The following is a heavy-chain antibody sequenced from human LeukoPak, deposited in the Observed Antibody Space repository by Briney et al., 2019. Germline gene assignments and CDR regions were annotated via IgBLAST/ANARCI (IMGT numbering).Heavy chain of an antibody. D-gene: IGHD3-3*01. J-gene: IGHJ6*03. CDR2: TNPNSGNT. Sequence: ASVKVSCKASGYTFTSYDINWVRQATGQGLEWMGWTNPNSGNTGYAQKFQGRVTITRNTSISTAYMELSSLRSEDTAVYYCARGRSTYYDFWSGYYSYYYYMDVWGKGTTVTVSS. V-gene: IGHV1-8*03. CDR3: ARGRSTYYDFWSGYYSYYYYMDV. CDR1: GYTFTSYD.